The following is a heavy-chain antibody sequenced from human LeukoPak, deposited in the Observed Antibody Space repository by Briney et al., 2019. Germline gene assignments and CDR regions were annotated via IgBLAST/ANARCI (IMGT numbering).Heavy chain of an antibody. CDR1: GDSLSSYY. J-gene: IGHJ4*02. CDR3: ARRRDYFDY. Sequence: SETLSLTCTVSGDSLSSYYWSWIRQPPGKGLEWIRYVYYSGSTNYNPSLKSRVTISIDTSKNQFSLKLSSVTAADTAVYYCARRRDYFDYWGQGTLVTVSS. V-gene: IGHV4-59*08. CDR2: VYYSGST.